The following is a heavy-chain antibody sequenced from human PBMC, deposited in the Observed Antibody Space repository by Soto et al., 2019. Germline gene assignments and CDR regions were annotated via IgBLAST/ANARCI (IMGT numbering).Heavy chain of an antibody. CDR3: AXXGSSRXXYHYGXDV. J-gene: IGHJ6*02. CDR1: GDSVSSSYYY. Sequence: ETLSLTCTVSGDSVSSSYYYWGWIRQPPGKGLEWIGSIFYSGSTYYNPALKRPVTISVDTSKNQFSLKLSSVTAADTAVYYSAXXGSSRXXYHYGXDVXGPXTTXXVSS. CDR2: IFYSGST. V-gene: IGHV4-39*01. D-gene: IGHD6-13*01.